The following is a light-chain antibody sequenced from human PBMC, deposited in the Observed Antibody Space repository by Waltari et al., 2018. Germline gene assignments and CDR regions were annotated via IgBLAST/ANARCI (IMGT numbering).Light chain of an antibody. CDR3: QHYYENPRT. CDR2: WAS. Sequence: DIVMTQSPESLGVSLGERATINCKSSQTLLYNSNNKNYLAWYQQKPGQPPRLLIYWASSRDSGVPDRFSGSGSGTDFTLTISSLQAEDVAVYYCQHYYENPRTFGQGTRLEIK. V-gene: IGKV4-1*01. J-gene: IGKJ2*01. CDR1: QTLLYNSNNKNY.